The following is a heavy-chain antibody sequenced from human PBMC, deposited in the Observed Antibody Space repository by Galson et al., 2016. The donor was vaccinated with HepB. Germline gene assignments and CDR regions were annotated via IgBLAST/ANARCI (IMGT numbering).Heavy chain of an antibody. CDR3: ASFPLFGTYTDYGTGAFHV. CDR2: IYFSGTT. J-gene: IGHJ3*01. CDR1: RGSINSGDYY. D-gene: IGHD4-17*01. Sequence: PLSLTCTVSRGSINSGDYYWSWLRQSPGKGLEWIGYIYFSGTTSYNPSLKSRVTISIDTSKNQFSLELISVTAADTAVYYCASFPLFGTYTDYGTGAFHVWGQGTLVTVSS. V-gene: IGHV4-30-4*01.